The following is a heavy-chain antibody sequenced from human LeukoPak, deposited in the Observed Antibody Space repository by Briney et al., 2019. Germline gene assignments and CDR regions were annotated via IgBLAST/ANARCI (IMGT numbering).Heavy chain of an antibody. CDR1: GGSFSGYY. Sequence: PSETLSLTCAVYGGSFSGYYWSWIRQPPGKGLEWIGEINHSGSTNYNPSLKSRVTTSVDTSKNQFSLKLSSVTAADTAVYYCARASYSGYYRPFDYWGQGTLVTVSS. D-gene: IGHD3-3*01. CDR3: ARASYSGYYRPFDY. J-gene: IGHJ4*02. V-gene: IGHV4-34*01. CDR2: INHSGST.